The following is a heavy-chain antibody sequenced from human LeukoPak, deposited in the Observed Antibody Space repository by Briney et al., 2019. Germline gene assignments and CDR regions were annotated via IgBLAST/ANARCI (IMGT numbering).Heavy chain of an antibody. Sequence: GRSLRLSCAASGFTFSSYGMHGVRQAPGKGLEWVAVISYDGSNKYYADSVRGRFTISRDNSKNTLYLQMNSLRAEDTAVYYCAKDSGSSGWENYYYYGMDVWGQGTTVTVSS. D-gene: IGHD6-19*01. J-gene: IGHJ6*02. CDR1: GFTFSSYG. V-gene: IGHV3-30*18. CDR3: AKDSGSSGWENYYYYGMDV. CDR2: ISYDGSNK.